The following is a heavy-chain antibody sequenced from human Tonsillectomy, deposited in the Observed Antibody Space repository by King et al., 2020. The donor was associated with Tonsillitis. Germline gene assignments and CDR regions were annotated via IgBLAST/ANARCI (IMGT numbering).Heavy chain of an antibody. CDR2: IYYSGST. CDR3: ARGMYDIVVVPAAIRHYYYMDV. J-gene: IGHJ6*03. V-gene: IGHV4-30-4*01. D-gene: IGHD2-2*02. CDR1: GGPINRGNDY. Sequence: QLQESGPGLVKPSQTLSLTCTVSGGPINRGNDYWSWIRQPPGKGLEWIGNIYYSGSTNYNPSLKSGVTISVDMSKNQFSLKRSSVTAADTAVYYCARGMYDIVVVPAAIRHYYYMDVWGKGTTVTVSS.